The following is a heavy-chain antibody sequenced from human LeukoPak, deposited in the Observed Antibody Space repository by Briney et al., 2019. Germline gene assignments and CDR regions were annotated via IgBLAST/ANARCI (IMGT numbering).Heavy chain of an antibody. CDR1: GGSISSGGYY. CDR2: IYYSGST. Sequence: SETLSLTCTVSGGSISSGGYYWSWIRQHPGKGLEWIGYIYYSGSTYYNPSLKSRVTISVDTSKNQFSLKLSSLTAADTAVYYCARGTTVVTPEYFQHWGQGTLVTVSS. CDR3: ARGTTVVTPEYFQH. D-gene: IGHD4-23*01. V-gene: IGHV4-31*03. J-gene: IGHJ1*01.